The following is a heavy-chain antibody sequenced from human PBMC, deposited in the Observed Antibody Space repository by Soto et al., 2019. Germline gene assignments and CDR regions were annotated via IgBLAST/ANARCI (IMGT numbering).Heavy chain of an antibody. V-gene: IGHV1-69*01. J-gene: IGHJ6*02. CDR1: GGTFSSYA. Sequence: QVQLVQSGAEVKKPGSSVKVSCKASGGTFSSYAISWARQAPGQGLEWMGGIIPIFGIANYAQKFQGRVTPTAADSTSTAYNVLSSMLSEDTAVYYCAATKVFSGTSCPPNIYYYYGMDVWGQGTTVTVSS. CDR2: IIPIFGIA. CDR3: AATKVFSGTSCPPNIYYYYGMDV. D-gene: IGHD2-2*01.